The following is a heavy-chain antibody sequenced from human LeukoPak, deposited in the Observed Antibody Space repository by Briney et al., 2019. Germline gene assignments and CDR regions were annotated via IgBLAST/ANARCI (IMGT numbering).Heavy chain of an antibody. J-gene: IGHJ4*02. Sequence: SLRLSCAAXXFTFSSYAMSWVRQAPGKGLEWVSAISGSGGSTYYADSVKGRFTISRDNSKNTLYLQMNSLRAEDTAVYYCAKVGGSYRYTPFDYWGQGTLVTVSS. CDR3: AKVGGSYRYTPFDY. D-gene: IGHD3-16*02. CDR2: ISGSGGST. V-gene: IGHV3-23*01. CDR1: XFTFSSYA.